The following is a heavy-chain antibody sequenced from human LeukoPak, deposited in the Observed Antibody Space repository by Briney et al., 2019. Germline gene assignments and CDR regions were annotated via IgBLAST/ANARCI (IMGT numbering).Heavy chain of an antibody. Sequence: GGSLRLSCAASGFTFSSYSMNWVRQAPGKGLEWVSSISSSSSYIYYADSVKGRFTISRDNAKNSLYLQMNSQRAEDTAVYYCARDPIAGAFDIWGQGTMVTVSS. J-gene: IGHJ3*02. CDR2: ISSSSSYI. CDR1: GFTFSSYS. CDR3: ARDPIAGAFDI. V-gene: IGHV3-21*01. D-gene: IGHD2-21*01.